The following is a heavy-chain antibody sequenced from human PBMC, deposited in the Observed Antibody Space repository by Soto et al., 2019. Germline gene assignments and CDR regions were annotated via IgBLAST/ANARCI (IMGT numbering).Heavy chain of an antibody. V-gene: IGHV4-30-4*01. D-gene: IGHD6-6*01. J-gene: IGHJ4*02. Sequence: SETLSLTCTVSGGSISSGDYYWSWIRQPPGKGLEWIGYIYYSGSTYYNPSLKSRVTISVDTSKNQFSLKLSSVTAADTAVYYCAREGYSSSSYYFDYWGQGTLVTVSS. CDR3: AREGYSSSSYYFDY. CDR2: IYYSGST. CDR1: GGSISSGDYY.